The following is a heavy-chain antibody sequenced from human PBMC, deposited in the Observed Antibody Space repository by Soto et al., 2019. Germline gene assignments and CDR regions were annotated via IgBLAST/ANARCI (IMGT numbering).Heavy chain of an antibody. J-gene: IGHJ6*02. CDR3: ARATEAYYYGMDV. Sequence: SETLSLTCTVSGGSISSGTYYWSWIRQLPGKGLEWIGYIYHSGSTYYTPSLKSRVDISRDTSKNQFSLKLNSVTAADTAVYYCARATEAYYYGMDVWGQGTTVTVSS. CDR1: GGSISSGTYY. CDR2: IYHSGST. V-gene: IGHV4-31*03.